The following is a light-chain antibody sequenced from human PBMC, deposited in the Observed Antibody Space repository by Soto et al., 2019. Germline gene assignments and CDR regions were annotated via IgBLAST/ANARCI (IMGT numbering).Light chain of an antibody. J-gene: IGKJ2*01. CDR3: QQYGSSPT. CDR1: QSVSSSY. CDR2: GAS. Sequence: EIVLTQSPGTLSLSPGERATLSCRASQSVSSSYLAWYQQKPGQAPRLLIYGASSRATGIPDRFSGSGSGTDFILTISRLEPEDYAVYYCQQYGSSPTFVQVTKREI. V-gene: IGKV3-20*01.